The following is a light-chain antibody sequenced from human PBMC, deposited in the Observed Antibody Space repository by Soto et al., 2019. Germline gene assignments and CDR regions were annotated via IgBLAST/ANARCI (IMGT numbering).Light chain of an antibody. CDR3: QQYNGYTWT. Sequence: DIQMTQSPSSLSASVGDRVTITCRASQSISSYLNWYQQKPGKAPKLLIYAASSLQSGVPSRFSGSGSGTDFTLTISSLQPEDFATYYCQQYNGYTWTLGLGTKVDIK. J-gene: IGKJ1*01. CDR1: QSISSY. CDR2: AAS. V-gene: IGKV1-39*01.